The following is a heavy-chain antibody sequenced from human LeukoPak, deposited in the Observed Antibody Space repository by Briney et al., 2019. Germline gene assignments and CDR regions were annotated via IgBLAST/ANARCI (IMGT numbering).Heavy chain of an antibody. V-gene: IGHV1-2*02. CDR3: ASAAVYGDPTNPYFDY. CDR1: GYTFTGYL. D-gene: IGHD4-17*01. Sequence: GASVKVSCKASGYTFTGYLMHWVRQAPGQGLEWMGWIDPNSGGTNYAQKFQGRVTMTRDTSINTALMELSRLRSDDSAVYYCASAAVYGDPTNPYFDYWGQGTLVTVSS. CDR2: IDPNSGGT. J-gene: IGHJ4*02.